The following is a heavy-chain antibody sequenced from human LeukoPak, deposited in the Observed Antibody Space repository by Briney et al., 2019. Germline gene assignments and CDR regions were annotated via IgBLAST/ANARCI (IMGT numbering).Heavy chain of an antibody. J-gene: IGHJ4*02. Sequence: SETLSLTCTVSGGSISSYYWSWLRQPPGKGLEWIGYIYYSVSTNYNPSLKSRVTISVDTSKNQFSLKLSSVTAADTAVYYCVRDHRRYNYARFDYWGQGTLVTVPS. CDR1: GGSISSYY. CDR2: IYYSVST. V-gene: IGHV4-59*01. D-gene: IGHD5-18*01. CDR3: VRDHRRYNYARFDY.